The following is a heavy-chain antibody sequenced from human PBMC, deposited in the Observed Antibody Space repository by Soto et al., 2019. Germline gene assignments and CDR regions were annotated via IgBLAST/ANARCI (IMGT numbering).Heavy chain of an antibody. Sequence: GASVKVSCKASGGTFSSYAISWVRQAPGQGLEWMGGIIPIFGTANYAQKFQGRVTITADESTSTAYMELSSLRSEDTAVYYCASITIFGVVIIAPYYYYGMDVWGQGTTVTSP. CDR3: ASITIFGVVIIAPYYYYGMDV. CDR2: IIPIFGTA. V-gene: IGHV1-69*13. D-gene: IGHD3-3*01. CDR1: GGTFSSYA. J-gene: IGHJ6*02.